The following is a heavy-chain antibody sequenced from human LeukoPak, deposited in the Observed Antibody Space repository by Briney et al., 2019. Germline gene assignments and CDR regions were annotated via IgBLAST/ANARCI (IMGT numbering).Heavy chain of an antibody. J-gene: IGHJ6*02. V-gene: IGHV1-2*02. CDR1: GYTFTGYY. Sequence: ASVKVSCKASGYTFTGYYMHWVRQAHGQGLEWMGWINPNSGDTNYAQKFQGRVTMTRDTSISTAYMELSRLRSDDTAVYYCAPSDGLYGMDVWGQGTTVTVSS. CDR2: INPNSGDT. CDR3: APSDGLYGMDV.